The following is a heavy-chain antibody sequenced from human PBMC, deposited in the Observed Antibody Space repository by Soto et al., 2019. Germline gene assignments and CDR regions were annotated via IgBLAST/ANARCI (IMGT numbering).Heavy chain of an antibody. Sequence: PGGSLRLSCAASGFTFSSYSMNWVRQPPGKGLERVSSISSSSSYIYYADSVKGRFTISRDNAKNSLYLQMNSLRAEDTAVYYCARALYPFGGVIPSGYWGQGTLVTVSS. D-gene: IGHD3-16*02. CDR2: ISSSSSYI. J-gene: IGHJ4*02. CDR3: ARALYPFGGVIPSGY. V-gene: IGHV3-21*01. CDR1: GFTFSSYS.